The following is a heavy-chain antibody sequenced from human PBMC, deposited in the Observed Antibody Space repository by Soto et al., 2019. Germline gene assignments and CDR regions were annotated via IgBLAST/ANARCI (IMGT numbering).Heavy chain of an antibody. J-gene: IGHJ3*01. CDR2: ISWSSDSI. CDR3: ARGLNYGSGSYILFEAFDR. D-gene: IGHD3-10*01. Sequence: EVQLVESGGGLVQPGRSLRLSCAASGFTFDDFAMHWVRQVPGKALEWVSGISWSSDSIDSADSVKGRFTTSRDNAKNSLYLQMNSLRAEDTAFYYCARGLNYGSGSYILFEAFDRWGQGTLVTVSS. CDR1: GFTFDDFA. V-gene: IGHV3-9*01.